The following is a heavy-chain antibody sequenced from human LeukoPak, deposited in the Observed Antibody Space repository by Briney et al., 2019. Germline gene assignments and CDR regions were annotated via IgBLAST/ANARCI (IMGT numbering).Heavy chain of an antibody. J-gene: IGHJ4*02. CDR1: GFTFSSYD. Sequence: GGSLRLSCAASGFTFSSYDMHWVRQAPGKGLEWVSAIDTAGDTYYPGSVTGRFTISRENAKNSLYLQMNSLRAGDTAVYYCVRDDDRPDNGLDYWGQGTLVTVSS. CDR3: VRDDDRPDNGLDY. D-gene: IGHD3-22*01. CDR2: IDTAGDT. V-gene: IGHV3-13*01.